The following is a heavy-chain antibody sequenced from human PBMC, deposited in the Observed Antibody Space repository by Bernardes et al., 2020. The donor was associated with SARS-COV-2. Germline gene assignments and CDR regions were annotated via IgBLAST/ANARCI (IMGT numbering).Heavy chain of an antibody. CDR2: ITASTTYI. CDR1: GFNFSSYA. Sequence: GGSLRLSCAASGFNFSSYAMNWVRQAPGKGLQWVSSITASTTYIQYTDSVEGRFTVSRDNAKNSLYLEMTSLRAEDTAIYYCARILRDNGFGSGYYGLWGRGTLGTVSS. CDR3: ARILRDNGFGSGYYGL. V-gene: IGHV3-21*01. J-gene: IGHJ2*01. D-gene: IGHD4-17*01.